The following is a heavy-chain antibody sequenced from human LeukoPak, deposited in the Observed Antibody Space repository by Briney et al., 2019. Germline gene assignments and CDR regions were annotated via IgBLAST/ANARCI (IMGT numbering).Heavy chain of an antibody. Sequence: GGSLRLSCAGSGVTFRSYAVHWVRQAPGKGLAWVAGISYDGRNKYYAESVKGRFTISRDNSKSMLYLQMNSLRDEDTAVYYCATGDCGGDCYSSYFDYWGQGTLVTVSS. CDR1: GVTFRSYA. D-gene: IGHD2-21*02. CDR2: ISYDGRNK. CDR3: ATGDCGGDCYSSYFDY. V-gene: IGHV3-30*04. J-gene: IGHJ4*02.